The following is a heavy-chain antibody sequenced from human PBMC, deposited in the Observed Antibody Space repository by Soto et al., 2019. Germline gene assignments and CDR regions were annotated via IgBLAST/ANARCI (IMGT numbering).Heavy chain of an antibody. D-gene: IGHD3-3*01. J-gene: IGHJ4*02. CDR1: GLNFDDFA. CDR3: AQGRSDFWSPYYFDS. CDR2: ITWNSRVL. V-gene: IGHV3-9*01. Sequence: EVQLVESGGRLVQPGRSLRLSCVGTGLNFDDFAMHWVRQAPGKGLEWVSGITWNSRVLAYADSVKGRFTISRDNARISLYLQMDSLRDEDTALYYCAQGRSDFWSPYYFDSWGQGTLVTVSS.